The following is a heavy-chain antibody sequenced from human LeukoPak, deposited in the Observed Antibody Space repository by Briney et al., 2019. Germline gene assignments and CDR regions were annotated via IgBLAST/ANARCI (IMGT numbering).Heavy chain of an antibody. V-gene: IGHV5-51*01. Sequence: GESLKISCEAFGYTFTNYWIGWVRQMPGKGPEWMGVIYPGDSRTRYNPAFQGQVTISADKSINTAYLQWSSLKASDTAIYYCACRDFSSTTSGPWGQGTLVTVSS. J-gene: IGHJ5*02. CDR2: IYPGDSRT. CDR1: GYTFTNYW. D-gene: IGHD2-2*01. CDR3: ACRDFSSTTSGP.